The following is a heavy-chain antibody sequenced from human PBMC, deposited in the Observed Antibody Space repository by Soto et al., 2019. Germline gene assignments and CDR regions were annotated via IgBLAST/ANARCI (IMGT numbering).Heavy chain of an antibody. Sequence: SETLSLTCTVSGGSMSSYYWTWIRQPAGKGLEWIGRVYSSGGTHYNPSLKSRVTISLDTSRNQFSLRLLSVTDADTAVYFCARGQRFCDWFDPWGQGTLVTVSS. V-gene: IGHV4-4*07. CDR1: GGSMSSYY. CDR3: ARGQRFCDWFDP. D-gene: IGHD3-3*01. CDR2: VYSSGGT. J-gene: IGHJ5*02.